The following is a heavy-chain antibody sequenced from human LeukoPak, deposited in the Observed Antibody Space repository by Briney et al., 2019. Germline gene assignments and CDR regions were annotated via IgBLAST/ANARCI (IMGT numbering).Heavy chain of an antibody. CDR1: GFTFSSYE. Sequence: PGGSPRLSCAASGFTFSSYEMNWVRQAPGKGLEWVSYINSGGGTIYYADSVKGRFTISRDNAKNSLYLQMNSLGAEDTAVYYCARDQSPWGDRDAFDIWGQGTMVTVSS. CDR2: INSGGGTI. V-gene: IGHV3-48*03. J-gene: IGHJ3*02. D-gene: IGHD3-16*01. CDR3: ARDQSPWGDRDAFDI.